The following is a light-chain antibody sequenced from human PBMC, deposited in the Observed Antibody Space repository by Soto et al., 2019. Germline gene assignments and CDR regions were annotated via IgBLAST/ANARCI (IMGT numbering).Light chain of an antibody. CDR2: DAS. CDR3: QQYNNWPLT. CDR1: QSVSSY. J-gene: IGKJ4*01. V-gene: IGKV3-11*01. Sequence: EIVLTQSPATLSFSPGERATLSFSASQSVSSYLAWYQQKPGQAPRLLIYDASNRATGIPARFSGSASGTEFTLTISSLLSEDFAVYYCQQYNNWPLTFGGGTKVDIK.